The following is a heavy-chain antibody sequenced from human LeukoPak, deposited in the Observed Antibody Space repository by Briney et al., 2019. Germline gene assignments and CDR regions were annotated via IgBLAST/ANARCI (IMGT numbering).Heavy chain of an antibody. CDR3: ARAYYSSNWFGGYY. CDR1: GGSISSSSYY. D-gene: IGHD6-13*01. CDR2: IYYGGST. V-gene: IGHV4-39*01. Sequence: SETLSLTCTVSGGSISSSSYYWGWIRQPPGRGLEWIATIYYGGSTFYNPSLKSRVTISVDTSKNQFSPKLSSVTAADTAVYHCARAYYSSNWFGGYYWGQGSLVTVSS. J-gene: IGHJ4*02.